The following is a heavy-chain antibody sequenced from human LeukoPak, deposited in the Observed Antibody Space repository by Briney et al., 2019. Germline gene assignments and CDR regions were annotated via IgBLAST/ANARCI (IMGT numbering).Heavy chain of an antibody. CDR1: GDNFNNNW. Sequence: GESLKISCKVSGDNFNNNWIAWVRQMPGKGLEWVGIIRPSDSDTQYSPSFQGQVTISADKSVSTAYLRWSSLKASDTAMYYCARRQYDVWTTYSEDWGQGTLVTVAS. V-gene: IGHV5-51*01. CDR2: IRPSDSDT. D-gene: IGHD3-3*01. J-gene: IGHJ4*02. CDR3: ARRQYDVWTTYSED.